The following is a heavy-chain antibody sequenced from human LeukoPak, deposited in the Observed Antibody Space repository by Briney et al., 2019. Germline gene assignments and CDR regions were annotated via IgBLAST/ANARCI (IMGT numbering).Heavy chain of an antibody. J-gene: IGHJ4*02. CDR1: GFTFSSYG. Sequence: GGTLRLSCAASGFTFSSYGMSWVRQAPGKGLEWVSAISGSGGSTYYADSVKGRFTISRDNSKNTLYLQMNSLRAEDTAVYYCAKGGEVQAAAVPFDYWGQGTLVTVSS. CDR3: AKGGEVQAAAVPFDY. CDR2: ISGSGGST. D-gene: IGHD6-13*01. V-gene: IGHV3-23*01.